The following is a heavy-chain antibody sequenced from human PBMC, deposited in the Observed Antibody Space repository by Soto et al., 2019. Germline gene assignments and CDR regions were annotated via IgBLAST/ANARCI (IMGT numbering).Heavy chain of an antibody. Sequence: QVQLQESGPGLVKPSQTLSLTCAVSGDSISSGNYYWSWIRQPPGKGLEWIGFIYYSGSTYYNPSLKSRVTISVDTSKNQFSLKMSSVTAADTAVYYCARAEVSTGPAFYGASRDFDYWGQGTLVTVPS. V-gene: IGHV4-30-4*01. CDR1: GDSISSGNYY. J-gene: IGHJ4*02. CDR3: ARAEVSTGPAFYGASRDFDY. CDR2: IYYSGST. D-gene: IGHD4-17*01.